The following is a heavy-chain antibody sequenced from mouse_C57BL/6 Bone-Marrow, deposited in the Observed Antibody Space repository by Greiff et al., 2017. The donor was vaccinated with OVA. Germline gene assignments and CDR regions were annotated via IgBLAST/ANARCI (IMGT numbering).Heavy chain of an antibody. J-gene: IGHJ4*01. Sequence: QVHVKQPGTELVKPGASVKLSCKASGYTFTSYWMHWVKQRPGQGLEWIGNINPSNGGTNYNEKFKSKATLTVDKSSSTAYMQLSSLTSEDSAVYYCARNYYGSSFYAMDYWGQGTSVTVSS. CDR2: INPSNGGT. D-gene: IGHD1-1*01. CDR1: GYTFTSYW. V-gene: IGHV1-53*01. CDR3: ARNYYGSSFYAMDY.